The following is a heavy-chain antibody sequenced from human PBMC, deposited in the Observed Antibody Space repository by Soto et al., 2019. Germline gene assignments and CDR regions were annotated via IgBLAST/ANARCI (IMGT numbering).Heavy chain of an antibody. CDR1: GGSISSGGYY. CDR2: IYYSGST. V-gene: IGHV4-31*03. Sequence: HVQLQESCPGLVKPSPTLSLTCTVSGGSISSGGYYWSWIRQHPGKGLEWIGYIYYSGSTYYNPSLTSRVTISVDPSKNQFSLKLTSVTVADKAVYYCERSVVPWGQGTLVTVSS. J-gene: IGHJ5*02. CDR3: ERSVVP. D-gene: IGHD2-21*01.